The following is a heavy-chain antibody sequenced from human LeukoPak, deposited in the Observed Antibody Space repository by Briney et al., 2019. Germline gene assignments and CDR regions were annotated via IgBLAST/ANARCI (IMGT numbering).Heavy chain of an antibody. CDR1: GFTFSDYY. CDR2: ISSSGSTI. Sequence: GGSLRLSCAASGFTFSDYYMSWIRQAPGKGLEWVSYISSSGSTIYYADSVKGRFTISRDNAKNSLYLQMNSLRAEDTAVYYCARDISRTLYMVRGVIEGAYGMDVWGQGTTVTVSS. V-gene: IGHV3-11*01. CDR3: ARDISRTLYMVRGVIEGAYGMDV. J-gene: IGHJ6*02. D-gene: IGHD3-10*01.